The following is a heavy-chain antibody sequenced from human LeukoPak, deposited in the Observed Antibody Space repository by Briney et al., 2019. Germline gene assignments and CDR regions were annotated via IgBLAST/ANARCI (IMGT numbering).Heavy chain of an antibody. J-gene: IGHJ5*02. Sequence: NPSGTLSLTCAVSGGSISSSDWWSWVRQPPGKGLEWIGEIYHSGSTNYNPSLKSRITISVDKSKNQFSLKLSSVTAADTAVYYCARVKYSSGSTSSWFDPWGQGTPVAVSS. CDR3: ARVKYSSGSTSSWFDP. CDR2: IYHSGST. CDR1: GGSISSSDW. D-gene: IGHD3-10*01. V-gene: IGHV4-4*02.